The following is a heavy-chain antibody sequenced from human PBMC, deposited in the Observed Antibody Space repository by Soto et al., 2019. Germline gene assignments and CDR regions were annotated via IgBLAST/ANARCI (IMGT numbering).Heavy chain of an antibody. CDR3: AAGPARSDWFDP. Sequence: QVQLVQSGAEVKKPGASVKVSCKVSGNSLTVLSMHWVRQAPGKGLEWMGGFDPEDGETIYALNFRSRVTMTEDTSTDTAYMELSGLRSDDTAVYYCAAGPARSDWFDPWGQGTLVTVSS. J-gene: IGHJ5*02. CDR2: FDPEDGET. CDR1: GNSLTVLS. V-gene: IGHV1-24*01.